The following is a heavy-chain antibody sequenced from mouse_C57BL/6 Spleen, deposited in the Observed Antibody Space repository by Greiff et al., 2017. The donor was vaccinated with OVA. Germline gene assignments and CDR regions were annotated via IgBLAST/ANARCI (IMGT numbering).Heavy chain of an antibody. D-gene: IGHD3-1*01. J-gene: IGHJ3*01. CDR2: IRSKSNNYAT. CDR3: VRQASAWFAY. CDR1: GFSFNTYA. Sequence: EVHLVESGGGLVQPKGSLKLSCAASGFSFNTYAMNWVRQAPGKGLEWVARIRSKSNNYATYYADSVKDRFTISRDDSESMLYLQMNNLKTEDTAMYYCVRQASAWFAYWGQGTLVTVSA. V-gene: IGHV10-1*01.